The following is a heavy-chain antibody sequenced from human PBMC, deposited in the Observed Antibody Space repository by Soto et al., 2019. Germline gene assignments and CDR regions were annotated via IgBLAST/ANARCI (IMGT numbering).Heavy chain of an antibody. J-gene: IGHJ3*02. CDR3: AKDYLIAAAVAVAFDI. CDR1: GFTFSSYA. V-gene: IGHV3-23*01. CDR2: ISGSGGST. Sequence: QPGGSLRLSCAASGFTFSSYAMSWVRQAPGKGLEWVSAISGSGGSTYYADSVKGRFTISRDNSKNTLYLQMNSLRAEDTAVYYCAKDYLIAAAVAVAFDIWGQGTMVTVSS. D-gene: IGHD6-13*01.